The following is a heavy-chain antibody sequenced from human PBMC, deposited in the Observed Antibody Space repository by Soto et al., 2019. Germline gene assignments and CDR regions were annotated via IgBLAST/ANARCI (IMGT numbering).Heavy chain of an antibody. D-gene: IGHD2-8*02. CDR1: GYTFTTYY. CDR2: IDPSSGSA. CDR3: ARPQPSGLSNFYFKYGMDV. J-gene: IGHJ6*02. V-gene: IGHV1-46*01. Sequence: PSVEVSCKASGYTFTTYYIHWVRQAAGQGLEWMGIIDPSSGSATYTHKFRGRVTMARDTSTSTVYMELSSLRSEDTAVYYCARPQPSGLSNFYFKYGMDVWGQGTTVTVSS.